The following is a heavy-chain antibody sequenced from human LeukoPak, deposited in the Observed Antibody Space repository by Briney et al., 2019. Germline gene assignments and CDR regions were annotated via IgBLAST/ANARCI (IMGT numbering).Heavy chain of an antibody. CDR1: GGSISSYY. CDR2: IYTSGST. J-gene: IGHJ6*03. D-gene: IGHD6-13*01. CDR3: ARTTEAHSWRTRYYDYYMDV. Sequence: SETLSLTCTVSGGSISSYYWSWIRQPAGKGLEWIGRIYTSGSTNYNPSLKSRVTISVDTSKNQFSLKLSSVTAADTAVYYCARTTEAHSWRTRYYDYYMDVWGKGTTVTVSS. V-gene: IGHV4-4*07.